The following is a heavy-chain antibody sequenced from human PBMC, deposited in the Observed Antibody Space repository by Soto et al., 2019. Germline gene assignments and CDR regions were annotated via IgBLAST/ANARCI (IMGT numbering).Heavy chain of an antibody. V-gene: IGHV3-15*07. CDR2: IKSKTDGGTT. Sequence: PGGSLRLSCAASGFTFSNAWINWVRQAPGKGLEWVGRIKSKTDGGTTDFAAPVKGRFAISRDDSKDMVYLQMNSLKTEDTAVYFWARGTGAQLMYFDLWGRGTLVSVSS. CDR1: GFTFSNAW. J-gene: IGHJ2*01. CDR3: ARGTGAQLMYFDL. D-gene: IGHD7-27*01.